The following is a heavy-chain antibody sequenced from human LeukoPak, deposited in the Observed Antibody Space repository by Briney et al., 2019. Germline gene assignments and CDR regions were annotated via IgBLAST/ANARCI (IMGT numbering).Heavy chain of an antibody. CDR2: IYHSGST. Sequence: SGTLSLTCAVSGGSISSTNWWSWVRQPPGKGLEWIGEIYHSGSTYYNPSLKSRVTISVDTSKNQFSLKLSSVTAADTAVYYCARVRSSGWFCDYWGQGTLVTVSS. CDR1: GGSISSTNW. CDR3: ARVRSSGWFCDY. V-gene: IGHV4-4*02. D-gene: IGHD6-19*01. J-gene: IGHJ4*02.